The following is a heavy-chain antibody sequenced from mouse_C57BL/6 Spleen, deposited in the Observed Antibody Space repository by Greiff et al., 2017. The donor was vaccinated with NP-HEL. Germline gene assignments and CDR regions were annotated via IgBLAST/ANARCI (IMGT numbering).Heavy chain of an antibody. Sequence: QVQLQQSGPGLVAPLKRLSSKGKGGGGGRNGGGGGGGGEGRGRCLEWLGVIWGDGSTNYHSALISRLSISKDNSKSQVFLKLNSLQTDDTATYYCAKGRGGYFDYWGQGTTLTVSS. V-gene: IGHV2-3*01. CDR1: GGGRNGGG. CDR3: AKGRGGYFDY. J-gene: IGHJ2*01. CDR2: IWGDGST.